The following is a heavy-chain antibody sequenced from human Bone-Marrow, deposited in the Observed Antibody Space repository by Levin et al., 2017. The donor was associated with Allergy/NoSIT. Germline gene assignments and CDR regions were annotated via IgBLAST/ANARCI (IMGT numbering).Heavy chain of an antibody. V-gene: IGHV1-18*01. J-gene: IGHJ6*02. D-gene: IGHD6-19*01. CDR2: MNTYSGNT. Sequence: ASVKVSCKASGYTFSSYGIGWVRQAPGQGLEWMGWMNTYSGNTHYVEELQGRVTMTKDASTSTAYLALWSLKYDDTGIYYCARVGLYSSGWDPVTYDGMDDWGQGTTVTVSS. CDR3: ARVGLYSSGWDPVTYDGMDD. CDR1: GYTFSSYG.